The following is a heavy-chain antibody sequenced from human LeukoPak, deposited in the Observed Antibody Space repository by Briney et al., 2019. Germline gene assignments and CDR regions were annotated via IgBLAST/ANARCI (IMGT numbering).Heavy chain of an antibody. J-gene: IGHJ4*02. CDR1: GGSISSGDYY. Sequence: PSETLPLTCTVSGGSISSGDYYWSWIRQPPGKGLEWIGYIYYSGSTYYNPSLKSRVTISVDTSKNQFSLKLSSVTAADTAVYYCAGSGYYYGGTFDYWGQGTLVTVSS. V-gene: IGHV4-30-4*01. CDR2: IYYSGST. D-gene: IGHD3-22*01. CDR3: AGSGYYYGGTFDY.